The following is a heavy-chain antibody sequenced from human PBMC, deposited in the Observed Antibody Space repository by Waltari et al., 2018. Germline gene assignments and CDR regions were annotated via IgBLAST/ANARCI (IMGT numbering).Heavy chain of an antibody. D-gene: IGHD3-3*02. CDR3: ARVSQLGLYYFDY. CDR2: IIPILGIA. V-gene: IGHV1-69*02. CDR1: GGTFSSYT. J-gene: IGHJ4*02. Sequence: QVQLVQSGAEVKKPGYSVKVSCKASGGTFSSYTSSWVRQAPGQGLEWMARIIPILGIANYAQKFQGRVTITADKSTSTAYMELSSLRSEDTAVYYCARVSQLGLYYFDYWGQGTLVTVSS.